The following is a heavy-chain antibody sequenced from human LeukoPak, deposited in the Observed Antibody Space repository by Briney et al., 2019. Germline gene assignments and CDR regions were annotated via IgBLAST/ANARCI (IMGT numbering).Heavy chain of an antibody. CDR3: ASGLWFSSAAFGRMDY. Sequence: PGGSLRLSCAASGFPFSSYWMSWVRQAPGKGLEWVANLKQDGSVIYYVDSVKGRFTNSRDNAKNSLYLQMNSLRADYTAVYYCASGLWFSSAAFGRMDYWGQGTLVTVSS. CDR2: LKQDGSVI. CDR1: GFPFSSYW. D-gene: IGHD3-16*01. V-gene: IGHV3-7*01. J-gene: IGHJ4*02.